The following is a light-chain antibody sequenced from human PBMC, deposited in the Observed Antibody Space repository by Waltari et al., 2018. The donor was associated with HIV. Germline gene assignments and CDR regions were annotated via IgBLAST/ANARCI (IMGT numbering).Light chain of an antibody. Sequence: QSALTQPPSVSGPLGQSVTISCTGTSGDVGNYNEVSWYQQSPGTAPKLMIYDVSNRPSGVPDRFSGSKSGNTASLTISGLQAEDEADYYCSSFTTSITVVFGGGTKLTVL. CDR2: DVS. CDR1: SGDVGNYNE. V-gene: IGLV2-18*02. CDR3: SSFTTSITVV. J-gene: IGLJ2*01.